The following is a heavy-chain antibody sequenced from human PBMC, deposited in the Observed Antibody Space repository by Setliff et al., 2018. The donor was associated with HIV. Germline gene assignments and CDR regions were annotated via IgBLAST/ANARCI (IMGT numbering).Heavy chain of an antibody. J-gene: IGHJ4*02. CDR2: ISPDNANT. CDR1: GYTFTDYF. Sequence: ASVKVSCKSSGYTFTDYFMHWVRQAPGQGLEWMGWISPDNANTRISQKFRGSVTMTRDRSINTAYMDFTGLTSDDTAVYYCARQLSNSFDYWGQGTLVTVSS. D-gene: IGHD1-1*01. CDR3: ARQLSNSFDY. V-gene: IGHV1-2*02.